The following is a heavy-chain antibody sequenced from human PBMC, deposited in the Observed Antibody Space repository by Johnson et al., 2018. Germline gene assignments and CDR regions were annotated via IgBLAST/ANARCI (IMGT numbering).Heavy chain of an antibody. CDR2: ISYDGSNK. Sequence: QVQLVQSGGGVVQPGRSLRLSCAASGFTFSGYGMYWVRQAPGKGLEWVAVISYDGSNKYYVDSGKGRFPISRDNSKNMFYLQMNSLRAEDTAVDYCAKDPVYCSGGSCMARYYYGMDVWGQGTTVTVSS. CDR3: AKDPVYCSGGSCMARYYYGMDV. CDR1: GFTFSGYG. D-gene: IGHD2-15*01. J-gene: IGHJ6*02. V-gene: IGHV3-30*18.